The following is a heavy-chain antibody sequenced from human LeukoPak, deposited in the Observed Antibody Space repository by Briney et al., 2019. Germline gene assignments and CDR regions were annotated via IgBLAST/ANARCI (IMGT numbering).Heavy chain of an antibody. Sequence: ASVKVSCKASGGTFSSYAISWVRQAPGQGLEWMGRIIPILGIANYAQKFQGRVTITADKSTSTAYMELRSLRSDDTAVYYCARALGGYGDPGVWWGQGAMVTVSS. J-gene: IGHJ3*01. CDR1: GGTFSSYA. V-gene: IGHV1-69*04. CDR2: IIPILGIA. D-gene: IGHD4-17*01. CDR3: ARALGGYGDPGVW.